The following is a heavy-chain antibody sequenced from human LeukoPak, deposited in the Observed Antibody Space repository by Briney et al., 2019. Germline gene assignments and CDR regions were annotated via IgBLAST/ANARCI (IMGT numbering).Heavy chain of an antibody. Sequence: PGGSLRLSCAASGFTFSSYAMHWVRQAPGKGLEWVAVISYDGSNKYYADSVKGRFTISRDNSKNTLYLQMNSLRVEDTAVYYCARFRLTVTTYAHLDYWGQGTLVTVSS. V-gene: IGHV3-30-3*01. CDR3: ARFRLTVTTYAHLDY. D-gene: IGHD4-17*01. CDR1: GFTFSSYA. J-gene: IGHJ4*02. CDR2: ISYDGSNK.